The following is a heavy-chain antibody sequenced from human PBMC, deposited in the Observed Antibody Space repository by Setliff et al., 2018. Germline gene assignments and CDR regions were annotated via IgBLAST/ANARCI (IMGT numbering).Heavy chain of an antibody. CDR3: AKHLSYSGETMDV. J-gene: IGHJ6*03. D-gene: IGHD5-12*01. CDR1: GGAIDNRYY. CDR2: INYSGSS. V-gene: IGHV4-39*01. Sequence: SETLSLTCAVSGGAIDNRYYWGWIRQPPGKGLDWIGNINYSGSSYYNPSLKSRVTISVDTSKKYFFLNLTSVTAADTAVYYCAKHLSYSGETMDVWGKGTTVTVSS.